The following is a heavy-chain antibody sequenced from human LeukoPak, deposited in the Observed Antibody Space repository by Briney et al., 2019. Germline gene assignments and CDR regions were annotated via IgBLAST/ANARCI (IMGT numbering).Heavy chain of an antibody. V-gene: IGHV6-1*01. CDR2: AYHRSKWYI. CDR1: GDSVSGSPAV. Sequence: SQTLSLTCAISGDSVSGSPAVWSWIRQSPSRGLEWLGRAYHRSKWYIDYAVSVKGRITITPDTSKNQFSLQLNSVTPEDTAVYYCARGAVRGGTNFDYWGQGTLVTVSS. J-gene: IGHJ4*02. CDR3: ARGAVRGGTNFDY. D-gene: IGHD3-10*01.